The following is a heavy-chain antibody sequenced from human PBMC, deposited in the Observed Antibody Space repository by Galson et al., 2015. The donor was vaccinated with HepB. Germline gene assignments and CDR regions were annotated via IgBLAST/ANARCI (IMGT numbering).Heavy chain of an antibody. CDR1: GFTFSSYT. CDR3: ARGRFYRQELSPNGMDV. J-gene: IGHJ6*02. D-gene: IGHD6-13*01. Sequence: SLRLSCAASGFTFSSYTMHWVRQAPGKGLEWVAVISYDGSNKYYADSVKGRFTISRDNSKNTLFLQMNSLRAEDTAVYHCARGRFYRQELSPNGMDVWGQGTTVTVSS. CDR2: ISYDGSNK. V-gene: IGHV3-30*04.